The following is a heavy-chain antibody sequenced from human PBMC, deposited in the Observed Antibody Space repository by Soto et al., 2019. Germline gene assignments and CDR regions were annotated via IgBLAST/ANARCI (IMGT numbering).Heavy chain of an antibody. Sequence: ASVKVSCKVSGYTLTELSMHWVRQAPGKGLEWMGGFDPEDGETIYAQKFQGRVTMTEDTSTDTAYMELSSLRSEDTAVYYCATDLLAVGSSPLGVYYGMDVWGQGTTVTVSS. V-gene: IGHV1-24*01. J-gene: IGHJ6*02. CDR3: ATDLLAVGSSPLGVYYGMDV. D-gene: IGHD6-6*01. CDR2: FDPEDGET. CDR1: GYTLTELS.